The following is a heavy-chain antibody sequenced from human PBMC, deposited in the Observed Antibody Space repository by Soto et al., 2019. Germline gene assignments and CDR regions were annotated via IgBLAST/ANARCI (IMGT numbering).Heavy chain of an antibody. J-gene: IGHJ4*02. CDR3: AKDGRSSFDA. CDR2: LYSGGDT. CDR1: GFTVSRNY. Sequence: EVQLVESGGGLIQPGGSLRLSCAASGFTVSRNYVSWVRQAPGKGLEWVSGLYSGGDTNYADSVKGRFTISRDNSKNNLDLQMNNPRAEDTAVYYCAKDGRSSFDAWGQGTLVTVSS. D-gene: IGHD1-26*01. V-gene: IGHV3-53*01.